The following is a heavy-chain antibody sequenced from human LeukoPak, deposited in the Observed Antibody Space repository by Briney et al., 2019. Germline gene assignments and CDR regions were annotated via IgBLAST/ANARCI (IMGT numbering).Heavy chain of an antibody. V-gene: IGHV1-18*01. CDR2: ISAYNGNT. J-gene: IGHJ4*02. CDR3: ARDRTFGVVRYPFDY. Sequence: GASVKVSCKASGYTFTNYGISWVRQAPGQGLEWMGWISAYNGNTNYAQKLQGRVTMTTDTSTSTAYMELRSLRSDDTAVYYCARDRTFGVVRYPFDYWGQGTLVTVSS. CDR1: GYTFTNYG. D-gene: IGHD3-3*01.